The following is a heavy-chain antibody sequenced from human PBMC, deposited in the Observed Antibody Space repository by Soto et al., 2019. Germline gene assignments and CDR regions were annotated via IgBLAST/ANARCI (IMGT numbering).Heavy chain of an antibody. CDR2: IYYSGST. CDR3: ARRGNPRRDY. Sequence: SETLSLTCTVSGGSISSGSYYWGWFRQPPGKGLEWIGSIYYSGSTYYNPSLKSRVTMSVDTSKNQFSLKLSSVTAADTAVYYCARRGNPRRDYWGQGTLVTVSS. CDR1: GGSISSGSYY. D-gene: IGHD1-26*01. V-gene: IGHV4-39*01. J-gene: IGHJ4*02.